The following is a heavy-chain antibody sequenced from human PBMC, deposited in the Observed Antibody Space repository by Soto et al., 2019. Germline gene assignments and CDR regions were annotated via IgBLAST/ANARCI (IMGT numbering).Heavy chain of an antibody. V-gene: IGHV4-31*03. CDR2: IYYSGST. D-gene: IGHD2-15*01. J-gene: IGHJ6*02. Sequence: QVQLQESGPGLVKPSQTLSLTCTVSGGSISSGGDYWSWIRQHPGKGLEWIGYIYYSGSTYYNPSLKSRVTLSVDTSKNHFSLKLSSVTAADTAVYDCARATPYYYYGMDVWGQGTTVTVSS. CDR1: GGSISSGGDY. CDR3: ARATPYYYYGMDV.